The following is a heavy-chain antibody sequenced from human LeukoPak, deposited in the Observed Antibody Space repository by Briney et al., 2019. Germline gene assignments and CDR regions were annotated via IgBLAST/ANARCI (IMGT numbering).Heavy chain of an antibody. D-gene: IGHD3-10*01. V-gene: IGHV4-39*01. CDR1: GGSISSSSYY. CDR3: ARLEGEYGSGSLFDY. CDR2: IYYSGST. Sequence: PSETLTLTCTVSGGSISSSSYYWGWIRQPPGKGLEWIGSIYYSGSTYYNPSLKSRVTISVDTSKNQFSLKLSSVTAADTAVYYCARLEGEYGSGSLFDYWGQGTLVTASS. J-gene: IGHJ4*02.